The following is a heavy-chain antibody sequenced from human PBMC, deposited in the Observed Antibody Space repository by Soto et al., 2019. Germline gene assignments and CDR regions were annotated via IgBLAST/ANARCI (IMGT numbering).Heavy chain of an antibody. CDR1: GFTFSIYW. Sequence: EVQLVESGGGLVQPGGSLRLSCAASGFTFSIYWMSWVRQAPGKGLEWVANIKQDGNEKYYVDSVKGRITMSRDNAKNSLYLQMNSLRAEDTAVYYCARDLDQGCSGGSCYSTGAFDMWGQGTVVTVSS. CDR2: IKQDGNEK. CDR3: ARDLDQGCSGGSCYSTGAFDM. V-gene: IGHV3-7*01. D-gene: IGHD2-15*01. J-gene: IGHJ3*02.